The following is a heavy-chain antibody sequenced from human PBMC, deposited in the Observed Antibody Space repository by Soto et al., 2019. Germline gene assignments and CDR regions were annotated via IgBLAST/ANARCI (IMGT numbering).Heavy chain of an antibody. CDR2: IIPIFGTA. V-gene: IGHV1-69*01. CDR1: GGTFSSYA. D-gene: IGHD3-16*02. CDR3: AREYRITLGGVIVGDWFDP. Sequence: QVQLVQSGAEVKKPGSSVKVSCRASGGTFSSYAISWVRQAPGQGLEWMGGIIPIFGTANYAQKFQGRVTITADESTSTAYMELSSLRSEDTAVYYCAREYRITLGGVIVGDWFDPWGQGTLVTVSS. J-gene: IGHJ5*02.